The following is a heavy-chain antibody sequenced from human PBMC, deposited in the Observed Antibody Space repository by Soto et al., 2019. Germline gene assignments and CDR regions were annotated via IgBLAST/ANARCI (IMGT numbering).Heavy chain of an antibody. CDR1: GFTFDDYT. CDR2: ISWDGGST. CDR3: AYSTAAASFDY. J-gene: IGHJ4*02. D-gene: IGHD6-13*01. Sequence: PGGSQRLSYAASGFTFDDYTRHWVRQAPGKGLEWVSLISWDGGSTYYADSVKGRFTISRDNSKNSLYLQMNSLRTEDTALYYCAYSTAAASFDYWGQGTLVTVSS. V-gene: IGHV3-43*01.